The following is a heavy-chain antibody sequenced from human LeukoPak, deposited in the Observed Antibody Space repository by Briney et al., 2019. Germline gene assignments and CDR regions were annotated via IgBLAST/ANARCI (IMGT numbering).Heavy chain of an antibody. CDR3: ARGDFGETNTAFDV. Sequence: ASVKVSCMTSGYTFTDCDVHWVRQAPGQGLEWMGWINPNSASTNYAQRLQGRVTFTRDTSLSIAYMELSSLTSEDAAVYFCARGDFGETNTAFDVWGQGTNVAVSS. V-gene: IGHV1-8*03. J-gene: IGHJ3*01. CDR1: GYTFTDCD. D-gene: IGHD4-17*01. CDR2: INPNSAST.